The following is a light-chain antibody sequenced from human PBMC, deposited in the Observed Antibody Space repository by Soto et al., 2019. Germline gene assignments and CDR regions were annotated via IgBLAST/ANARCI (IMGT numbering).Light chain of an antibody. CDR2: RNN. CDR3: AAWDDSLSGGV. Sequence: QSVLTQPPSASGTRGQRVTSSCSGSSSNIGSNYVYWYQQLPGTAPKLLIYRNNQRPSGVPDRFSGSKSGTSASLAISGLRSEDEADYYCAAWDDSLSGGVFGGGTKLTVL. V-gene: IGLV1-47*01. J-gene: IGLJ2*01. CDR1: SSNIGSNY.